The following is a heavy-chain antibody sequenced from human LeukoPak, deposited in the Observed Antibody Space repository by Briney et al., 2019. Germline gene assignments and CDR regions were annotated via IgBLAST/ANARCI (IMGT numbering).Heavy chain of an antibody. CDR2: ISGSGGST. J-gene: IGHJ6*03. D-gene: IGHD3-3*01. CDR1: GFTFSSYA. CDR3: AKGAYDYDFWSGYYTYYYYYMDV. V-gene: IGHV3-23*01. Sequence: PGGSLRLSCAASGFTFSSYAMSWVRQAPGKGLEGVSAISGSGGSTYYADSVEGRFTISRDNSKNTLYLQMNSLRAEDTAVYYCAKGAYDYDFWSGYYTYYYYYMDVWGKGTTVTVSS.